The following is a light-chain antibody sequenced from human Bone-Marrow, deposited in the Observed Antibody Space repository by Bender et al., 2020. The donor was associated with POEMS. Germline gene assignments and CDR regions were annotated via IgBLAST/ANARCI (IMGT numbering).Light chain of an antibody. CDR1: KLGEEY. CDR3: QSWGSNTAV. J-gene: IGLJ2*01. Sequence: SYELTQPPSVSVSPGQTATITCSGEKLGEEYACWYQQKPGQSPVAVIYQDTKRPSGIPERFYGSTSGNTASLTISGTQTMDEADYYCQSWGSNTAVFGGGTKLTV. CDR2: QDT. V-gene: IGLV3-1*01.